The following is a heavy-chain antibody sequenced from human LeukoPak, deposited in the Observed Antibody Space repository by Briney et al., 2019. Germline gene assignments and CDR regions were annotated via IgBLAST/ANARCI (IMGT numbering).Heavy chain of an antibody. D-gene: IGHD2-15*01. CDR1: GFTFDSYN. J-gene: IGHJ4*02. Sequence: GGSLRLSCAASGFTFDSYNMTWVRQTPGKGLEWVSSISDSSTYIYYADSVKGRFTISRDDAKNSLYLQMDGLRPEDTAVYYCARTYCSGGSCYSYFDYWGQGTLVTVSS. CDR3: ARTYCSGGSCYSYFDY. V-gene: IGHV3-21*01. CDR2: ISDSSTYI.